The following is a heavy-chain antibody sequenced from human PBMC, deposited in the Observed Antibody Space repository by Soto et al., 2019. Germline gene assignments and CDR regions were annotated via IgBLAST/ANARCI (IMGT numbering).Heavy chain of an antibody. CDR3: AREPIGAAGVSDY. CDR2: ISSSSSTI. J-gene: IGHJ4*02. CDR1: GFTFSSYS. D-gene: IGHD6-13*01. V-gene: IGHV3-48*01. Sequence: GGSLRLSCAASGFTFSSYSMNWVRQAPGKGLEWVSYISSSSSTIYYADSVKGRFTISRDNAKNSLYLQMNSLRAEDTAVYYCAREPIGAAGVSDYWGQGTLVTVSS.